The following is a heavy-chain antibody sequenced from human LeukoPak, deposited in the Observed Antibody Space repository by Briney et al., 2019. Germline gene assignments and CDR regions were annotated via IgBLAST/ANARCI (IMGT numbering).Heavy chain of an antibody. CDR2: VYYTGST. CDR3: ARLTAGGFDY. D-gene: IGHD3-9*01. CDR1: GGSISSYY. V-gene: IGHV4-59*01. J-gene: IGHJ4*02. Sequence: PSETLSLTCTVSGGSISSYYWSWIRQPPGKGLEWIGYVYYTGSTNYNPALKSRLTIAIDTSKNQFSLKLSSVTAADTAVYYCARLTAGGFDYWGQGTLVTVSS.